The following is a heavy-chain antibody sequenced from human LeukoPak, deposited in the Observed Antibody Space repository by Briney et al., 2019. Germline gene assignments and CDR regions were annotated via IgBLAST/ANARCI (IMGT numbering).Heavy chain of an antibody. J-gene: IGHJ4*02. Sequence: GGSLRLSYAASGFTFSSYAMSWVRQAPGKGLEWVSAISGSGGSTYYADSVKGRFTISRDNSKNTLYLQMNSLRAEDTAVYYCASARLVIIPRFDYWGQGTLVTVSS. V-gene: IGHV3-23*01. D-gene: IGHD3-9*01. CDR2: ISGSGGST. CDR3: ASARLVIIPRFDY. CDR1: GFTFSSYA.